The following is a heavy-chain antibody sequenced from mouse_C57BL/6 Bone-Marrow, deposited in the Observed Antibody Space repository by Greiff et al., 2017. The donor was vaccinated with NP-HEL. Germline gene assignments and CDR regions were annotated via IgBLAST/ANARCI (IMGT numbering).Heavy chain of an antibody. D-gene: IGHD2-3*01. J-gene: IGHJ2*01. CDR1: GFTFSSYG. V-gene: IGHV5-6*02. CDR3: ARHPGWLLLFDY. CDR2: ISSGGSYT. Sequence: EVKLVESGGDLVKPGGSLKLSCAASGFTFSSYGMSWVRQTPDKRLEWVATISSGGSYTYYPDSVKGRFTISRDNAKNTLYLQMSSLKSEDTAMYYCARHPGWLLLFDYGGQGTTLTVSS.